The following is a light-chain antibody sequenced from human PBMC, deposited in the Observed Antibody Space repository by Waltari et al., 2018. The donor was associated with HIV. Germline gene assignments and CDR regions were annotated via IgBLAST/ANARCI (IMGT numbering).Light chain of an antibody. CDR3: QQYSTSST. CDR2: KAS. Sequence: DLQVTQSPSTLSASAGDRVTITCRVSQTISMYLAWYQQKPQQPPRLLIYKASYLASGVPSRFSGSGIGTEFTLTISSLQPDDFATYYCQQYSTSSTFGQGTKVEIK. J-gene: IGKJ1*01. V-gene: IGKV1-5*03. CDR1: QTISMY.